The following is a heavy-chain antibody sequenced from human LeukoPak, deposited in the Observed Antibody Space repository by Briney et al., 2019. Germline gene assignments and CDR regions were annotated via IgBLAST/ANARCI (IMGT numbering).Heavy chain of an antibody. Sequence: GGSLRLSCAASGFTFSGSAMHWVRQASGKGLEWVGRIRSKANSYATAHAASVKGRFTISRDDSKNTAYLQMNSLKTEDTAVYYCTTHNYGDAIDYWGQGTLVTVSS. D-gene: IGHD4-17*01. CDR1: GFTFSGSA. CDR3: TTHNYGDAIDY. CDR2: IRSKANSYAT. V-gene: IGHV3-73*01. J-gene: IGHJ4*02.